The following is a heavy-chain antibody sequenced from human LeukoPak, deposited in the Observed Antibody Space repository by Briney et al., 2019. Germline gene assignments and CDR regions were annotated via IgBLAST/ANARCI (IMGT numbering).Heavy chain of an antibody. D-gene: IGHD3-10*01. J-gene: IGHJ6*03. V-gene: IGHV1-46*01. CDR2: SNPSGGST. Sequence: ASVKVSCKASGDTFTTDYIHWVRQGPGQGPEWMGVSNPSGGSTTNAQKFQGRVTMTGDTSTSTVYMELSSLRSEDTAIYYCARARGSGSYYGHDYYYYHYMDVWGKGTTVTVSS. CDR3: ARARGSGSYYGHDYYYYHYMDV. CDR1: GDTFTTDY.